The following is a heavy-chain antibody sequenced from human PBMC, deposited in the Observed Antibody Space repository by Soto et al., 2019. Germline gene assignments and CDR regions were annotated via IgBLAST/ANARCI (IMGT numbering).Heavy chain of an antibody. CDR1: GHTFSTYG. J-gene: IGHJ6*02. CDR2: IIPILNTA. Sequence: SVKVSCKASGHTFSTYGLTSVRQAPGQGLEWVGGIIPILNTANYAQKLHGRATPTVDEFTSTGYMELTSLRSEDTAVYYCARGVGLRWIFGVVRYYGMDVWGQGTTVTVSS. CDR3: ARGVGLRWIFGVVRYYGMDV. V-gene: IGHV1-69*13. D-gene: IGHD3-3*01.